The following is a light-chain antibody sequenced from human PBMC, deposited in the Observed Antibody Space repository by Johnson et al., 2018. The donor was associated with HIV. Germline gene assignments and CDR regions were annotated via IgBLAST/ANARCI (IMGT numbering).Light chain of an antibody. CDR2: ENN. V-gene: IGLV1-51*02. J-gene: IGLJ1*01. CDR1: SSNIGNNY. Sequence: HSVLTQPPSVSAAPGQKVTISCSGSSSNIGNNYVSWYQQLPGTAPKLLIYENNKRPSGIPDRFSGSKSGTSATLGITGLQTGDEADYYCATWDRSLPLGGVVGRRTTGTVL. CDR3: ATWDRSLPLGGV.